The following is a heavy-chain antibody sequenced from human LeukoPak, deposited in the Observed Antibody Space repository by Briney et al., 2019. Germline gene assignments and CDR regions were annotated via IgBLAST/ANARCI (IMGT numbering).Heavy chain of an antibody. D-gene: IGHD6-6*01. J-gene: IGHJ6*03. CDR2: IIPIFGTA. Sequence: SVKVSCKASGGTFSSYAISWVRQAPGQGLEWMGGIIPIFGTANYAQKFQGRVTITTDESTSTAYMELSSLRSEDTAVYYCARSPVDYFSSSSTYYYYMDVWDKGTTVTVSS. V-gene: IGHV1-69*05. CDR1: GGTFSSYA. CDR3: ARSPVDYFSSSSTYYYYMDV.